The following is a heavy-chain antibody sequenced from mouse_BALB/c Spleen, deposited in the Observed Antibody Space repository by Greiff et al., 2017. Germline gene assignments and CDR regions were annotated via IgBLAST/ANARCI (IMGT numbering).Heavy chain of an antibody. J-gene: IGHJ4*01. CDR1: GFSLTSYG. CDR2: IWAGGST. Sequence: VQVVESGPGLVAPSQSLSITCTVSGFSLTSYGVHWVRQPPGKGLEWLGVIWAGGSTNYNSALMSRLSISKDNSKSQVFLKMNSLQTDDTAMYYCARDGELQYYYAMDYWGQGTSVTVSS. CDR3: ARDGELQYYYAMDY. V-gene: IGHV2-9*02. D-gene: IGHD1-1*01.